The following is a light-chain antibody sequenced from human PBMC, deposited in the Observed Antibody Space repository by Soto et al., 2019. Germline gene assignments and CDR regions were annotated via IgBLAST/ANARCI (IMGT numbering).Light chain of an antibody. Sequence: SYELTQPPSVSVAPGKTARITCGGTNIGSNSVHWYQQKLGQAPVLVIYYDSERPSGIPERFSGSNSGNTATLTISRVEAGDEADYYCQVWDSSSDHVVFGGGTKLTVL. CDR3: QVWDSSSDHVV. J-gene: IGLJ2*01. V-gene: IGLV3-21*04. CDR2: YDS. CDR1: NIGSNS.